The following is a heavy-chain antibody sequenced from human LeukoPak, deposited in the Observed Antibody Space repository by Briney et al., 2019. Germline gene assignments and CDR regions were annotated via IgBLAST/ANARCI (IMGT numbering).Heavy chain of an antibody. CDR1: GFTFSSYE. Sequence: GGSLRLSCAASGFTFSSYEMNWVRQAPGKGLGWVSYISSSGSTIYYADSVKGRFTISRDNAKNSLYLQMNSLRAEDTAVYYCARDRLPYYYDSSGFYSYYGMGVWGQGTTVTVSS. D-gene: IGHD3-22*01. CDR2: ISSSGSTI. CDR3: ARDRLPYYYDSSGFYSYYGMGV. J-gene: IGHJ6*02. V-gene: IGHV3-48*03.